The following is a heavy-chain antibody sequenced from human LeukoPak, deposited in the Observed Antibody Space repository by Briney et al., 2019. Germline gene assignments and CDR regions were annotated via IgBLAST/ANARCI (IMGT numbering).Heavy chain of an antibody. V-gene: IGHV3-48*03. J-gene: IGHJ3*02. CDR1: GFTFSSYE. CDR2: ISSSGSTI. CDR3: ARDGPGSSTLPWGGGAFDI. D-gene: IGHD2-2*01. Sequence: GGSLRLSCAASGFTFSSYEMNWVRQAPGKGLEWVSYISSSGSTIYYADSVKGRFTISRENAKNSLYLQVNSLRAEDTAVYYCARDGPGSSTLPWGGGAFDIWGQGTMVTVSS.